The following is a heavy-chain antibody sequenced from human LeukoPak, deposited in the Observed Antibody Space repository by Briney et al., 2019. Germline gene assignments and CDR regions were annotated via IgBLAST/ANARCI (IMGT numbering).Heavy chain of an antibody. CDR2: IKQDGSEK. CDR3: ARDVPTRPGYCSSTSCRTGY. J-gene: IGHJ4*02. D-gene: IGHD2-2*01. V-gene: IGHV3-7*01. CDR1: GFTFSSYW. Sequence: GGSLRLSCAASGFTFSSYWMSWVRQAPGKGLEWVANIKQDGSEKYYVDSVKGRFTISRDNAKNSLYLQMNSLRAEDTAVYYCARDVPTRPGYCSSTSCRTGYWGQGTLVTVSS.